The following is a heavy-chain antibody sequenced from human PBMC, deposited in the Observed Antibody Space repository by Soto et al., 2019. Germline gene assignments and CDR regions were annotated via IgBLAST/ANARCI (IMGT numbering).Heavy chain of an antibody. D-gene: IGHD3-3*01. V-gene: IGHV3-48*01. CDR1: GFTFSSYS. CDR2: ISSSSSTI. Sequence: ESGGGLVQPGGSLRLSCAASGFTFSSYSMNWVRQAPGKGLEWVSYISSSSSTIYYADSVKGRFTISRDNAKNSLYLQMNSLRAEDTAVYYCARDPHYPYYDFWSGYYGWFDPWGQGTLVTVSS. J-gene: IGHJ5*02. CDR3: ARDPHYPYYDFWSGYYGWFDP.